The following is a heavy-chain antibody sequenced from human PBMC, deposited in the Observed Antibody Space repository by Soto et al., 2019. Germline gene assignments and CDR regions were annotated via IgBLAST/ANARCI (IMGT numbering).Heavy chain of an antibody. J-gene: IGHJ5*02. CDR2: IDPSDSYT. D-gene: IGHD3-10*01. CDR1: GESVTSYW. Sequence: GEAVKISGEGSGESVTSYWSSWVRQMPGKGLEWMGRIDPSDSYTNYSPSFQGHVTISADKSISTAYLQWSSLKASDTAMYYCARPATRPRGNWFDPWGQGTLVTVSS. V-gene: IGHV5-10-1*01. CDR3: ARPATRPRGNWFDP.